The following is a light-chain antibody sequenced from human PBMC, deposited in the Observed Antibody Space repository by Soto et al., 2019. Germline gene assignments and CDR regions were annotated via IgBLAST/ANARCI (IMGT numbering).Light chain of an antibody. CDR2: DAS. J-gene: IGKJ4*01. CDR3: QHYDNLPLT. V-gene: IGKV1-33*01. Sequence: DIQMTQSPSSLSASVGDRVTITCQASHDIRNYLNWYQQKPGQAPKILIHDASRLQTGVPSRFSGSGSGTDFIFTISSLQPDDIATYHCQHYDNLPLTFGGGTKVEI. CDR1: HDIRNY.